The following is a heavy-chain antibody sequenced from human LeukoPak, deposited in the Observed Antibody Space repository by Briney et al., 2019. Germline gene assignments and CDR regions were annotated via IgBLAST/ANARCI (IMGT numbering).Heavy chain of an antibody. CDR2: ISSSSSYI. Sequence: PGGSLRLSCAASGFTFSSYSMNWVRQAPGKGLEWVSSISSSSSYIYYADSVKGRFTISRDNAKNSLYLQMNSLRAEDTAVYYCARGAHVRYYRGAFDIWGQGTMVTVSS. CDR1: GFTFSSYS. CDR3: ARGAHVRYYRGAFDI. J-gene: IGHJ3*02. D-gene: IGHD1-26*01. V-gene: IGHV3-21*01.